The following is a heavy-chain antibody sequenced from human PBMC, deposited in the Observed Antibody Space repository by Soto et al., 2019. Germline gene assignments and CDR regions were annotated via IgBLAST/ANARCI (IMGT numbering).Heavy chain of an antibody. J-gene: IGHJ4*02. V-gene: IGHV3-30*18. CDR1: GFTFSSYG. D-gene: IGHD5-18*01. Sequence: QVQLVESGGGVVQPGRSLRLSCAASGFTFSSYGMHWVRQAPGKGLEWVAVISYDGSNKYYADSVKGRFTISRDNSKNPLYLQMNSLRAEDTAVYYCAKGGYSFDYWGQGTLVTV. CDR2: ISYDGSNK. CDR3: AKGGYSFDY.